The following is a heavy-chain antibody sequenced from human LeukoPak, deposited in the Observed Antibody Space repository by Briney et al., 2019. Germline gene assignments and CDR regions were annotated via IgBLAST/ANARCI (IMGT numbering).Heavy chain of an antibody. CDR2: IYTSGST. CDR3: ARVSLVRGAPDYYFDY. V-gene: IGHV4-4*07. Sequence: SETLSLTCTVSGGSISSYCWSWIRQPPGKGLEWIGRIYTSGSTNYNPSLKSRVTMSVDTSKNQSSLKLSSVTAADTAVYYCARVSLVRGAPDYYFDYWGQGTLVTVSS. CDR1: GGSISSYC. J-gene: IGHJ4*02. D-gene: IGHD3-10*01.